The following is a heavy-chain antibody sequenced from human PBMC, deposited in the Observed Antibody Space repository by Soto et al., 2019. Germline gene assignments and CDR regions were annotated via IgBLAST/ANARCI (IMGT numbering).Heavy chain of an antibody. CDR3: AREILGWFDP. Sequence: LSLTCTVSGGSISSYYWSWIRQPPGKGLEWIGYIYYSGSTNYNPSLKSRVTISVDTSKNQFSLKLSSVTAADTAVYYCAREILGWFDPWGQGTLVTVSS. CDR2: IYYSGST. J-gene: IGHJ5*02. CDR1: GGSISSYY. D-gene: IGHD3-10*01. V-gene: IGHV4-59*01.